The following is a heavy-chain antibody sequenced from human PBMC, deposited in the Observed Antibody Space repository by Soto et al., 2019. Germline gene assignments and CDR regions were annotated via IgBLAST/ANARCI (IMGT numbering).Heavy chain of an antibody. J-gene: IGHJ5*02. CDR3: VRNDLGWFVP. D-gene: IGHD3-16*01. Sequence: QLVESGGGLVQPGGSLRLSCAASGFSFSSYYMDWVRQAPGKGPEWVARVKNSPKNYGTAYAASVRGRFTISRDDSQSSLLLQMNNLKTDDTSGYYCVRNDLGWFVPGGQGTLVTVSS. CDR2: VKNSPKNYGT. V-gene: IGHV3-72*01. CDR1: GFSFSSYY.